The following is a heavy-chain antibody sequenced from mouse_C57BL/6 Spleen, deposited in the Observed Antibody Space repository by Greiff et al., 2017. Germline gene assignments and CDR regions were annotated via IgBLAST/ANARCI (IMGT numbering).Heavy chain of an antibody. CDR3: ARQLRLGFDD. CDR1: GYAFRSSW. Sequence: QVQLKQSGPELVKPGASVKISCKASGYAFRSSWMNWVKQRPGKGLEWIGRIYPGDGDTNYNGKLKGKATLTGDKSSSTAYMQLSSLTSEDSAVYFGARQLRLGFDDWGQGTTLTVSS. CDR2: IYPGDGDT. J-gene: IGHJ2*01. V-gene: IGHV1-82*01. D-gene: IGHD3-2*02.